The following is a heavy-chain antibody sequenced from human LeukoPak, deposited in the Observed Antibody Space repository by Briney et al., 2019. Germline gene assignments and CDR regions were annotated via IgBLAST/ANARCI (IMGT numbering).Heavy chain of an antibody. CDR2: ISSSSSDI. V-gene: IGHV3-21*01. CDR1: GFTFSSYS. J-gene: IGHJ3*02. D-gene: IGHD3-16*01. CDR3: ARVHYGTRGAFDI. Sequence: GGSLRLSCAASGFTFSSYSMSWVRQAPGKGLEWVSSISSSSSDIYYADSVKGRFTISRDNAKNSLYLQMNSLRAEDTAVYYCARVHYGTRGAFDIWGQGTMVTVSS.